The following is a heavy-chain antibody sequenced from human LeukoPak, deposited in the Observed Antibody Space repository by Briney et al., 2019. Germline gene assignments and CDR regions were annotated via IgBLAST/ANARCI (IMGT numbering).Heavy chain of an antibody. D-gene: IGHD1-26*01. V-gene: IGHV4-4*02. CDR2: IYHGWTS. J-gene: IGHJ4*02. CDR3: ARHQVGANTFDY. Sequence: PSGTLSLTCAVSGASSINGYWWSWVRQPPGKGLEWIGEIYHGWTSNYNPSLKSRVTISVDKSNNLFFLRVTSVAAADTAVYYCARHQVGANTFDYWGQGTLVTVSS. CDR1: GASSINGYW.